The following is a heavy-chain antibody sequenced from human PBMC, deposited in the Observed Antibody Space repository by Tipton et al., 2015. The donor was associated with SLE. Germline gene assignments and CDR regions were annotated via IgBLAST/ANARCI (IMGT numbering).Heavy chain of an antibody. CDR1: GGSITTVGYY. D-gene: IGHD2-15*01. CDR2: IYYSGST. CDR3: ARAEGSWDAFDI. Sequence: TLSLTCTVSGGSITTVGYYWSWNRQHPGKGLEWIGYIYYSGSTNYNPSLKSRVTISVDTSKNQFSLKLSSVTAADTAVYYCARAEGSWDAFDIWGQGTMVTVSS. V-gene: IGHV4-61*08. J-gene: IGHJ3*02.